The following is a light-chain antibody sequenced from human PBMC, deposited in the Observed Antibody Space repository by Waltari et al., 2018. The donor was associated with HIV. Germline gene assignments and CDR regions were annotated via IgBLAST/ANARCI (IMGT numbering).Light chain of an antibody. J-gene: IGLJ3*02. CDR2: TNN. CDR1: SSHIGSNT. CDR3: AAWDDSLNGNWV. V-gene: IGLV1-44*01. Sequence: QSVLTQPPSASGTPGQRVTISCSGSSSHIGSNTVNWYQQLPGTAPQLLIYTNNQRPSGVPDRFSGSKSGTSASLAISGLQSEDEADYYCAAWDDSLNGNWVFGGGTKLTVL.